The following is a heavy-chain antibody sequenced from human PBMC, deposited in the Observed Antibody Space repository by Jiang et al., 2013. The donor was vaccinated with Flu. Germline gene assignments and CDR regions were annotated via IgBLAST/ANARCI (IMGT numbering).Heavy chain of an antibody. Sequence: GAEVKKPGASVKVSCKASGYTFTSYYMHWVRQAPGQGLEWMGIINPSGGSTSYAQKFQGRVTMTRDTSTSTVYMELSSLRSEDTAVYYCARGATMVRGVSDFDYWGQGTLVTVSS. CDR1: GYTFTSYY. D-gene: IGHD3-10*01. CDR3: ARGATMVRGVSDFDY. V-gene: IGHV1-46*01. CDR2: INPSGGST. J-gene: IGHJ4*02.